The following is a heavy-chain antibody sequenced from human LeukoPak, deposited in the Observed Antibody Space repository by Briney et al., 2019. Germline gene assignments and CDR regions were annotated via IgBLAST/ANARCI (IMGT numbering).Heavy chain of an antibody. V-gene: IGHV3-74*01. D-gene: IGHD5-18*01. Sequence: PGGSLRLSCAASGFTFSSYWMHWVRQAPGKGLVWVSRINSDGSSTSYADSVKGRFTISRDNAKNSLYLQMSSLRAEDTAVYYCARVLGIQLWPNDYWGQGTLVTVSS. CDR2: INSDGSST. CDR3: ARVLGIQLWPNDY. CDR1: GFTFSSYW. J-gene: IGHJ4*02.